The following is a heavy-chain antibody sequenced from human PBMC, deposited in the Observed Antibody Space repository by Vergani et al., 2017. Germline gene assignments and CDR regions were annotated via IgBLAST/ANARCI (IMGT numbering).Heavy chain of an antibody. CDR2: INHSGST. J-gene: IGHJ4*02. Sequence: QVQLQQWGAGLLKPSETLSLTCAVYGGSFSGYYWSWIRQPPGKGLEWIGEINHSGSTNYNPSLKSRVTISVDTSKNQFSRKLSSVTAADTAVYYCARGGLLITSPGIAAAGTSDYFDYWGQGTLVTVSS. V-gene: IGHV4-34*01. CDR1: GGSFSGYY. CDR3: ARGGLLITSPGIAAAGTSDYFDY. D-gene: IGHD6-13*01.